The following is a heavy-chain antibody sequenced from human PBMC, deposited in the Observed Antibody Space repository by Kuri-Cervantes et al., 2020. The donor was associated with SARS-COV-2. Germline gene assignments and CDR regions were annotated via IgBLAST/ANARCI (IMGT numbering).Heavy chain of an antibody. CDR1: GLTFSNYA. CDR3: AKRDAYSQGSYFDY. J-gene: IGHJ4*01. D-gene: IGHD5-24*01. CDR2: ISGSDDVT. Sequence: GGPLRPSCAASGLTFSNYAMTWVRQAPGKGLEWVSTISGSDDVTHLADSVKGRFTVSRDNSRNTLYLEMSSLRVEDTAVYYCAKRDAYSQGSYFDYWGHGALVTVSS. V-gene: IGHV3-23*01.